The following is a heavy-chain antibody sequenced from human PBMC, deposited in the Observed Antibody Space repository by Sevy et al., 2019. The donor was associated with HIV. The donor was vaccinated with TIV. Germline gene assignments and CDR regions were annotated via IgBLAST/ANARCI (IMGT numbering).Heavy chain of an antibody. V-gene: IGHV3-73*01. D-gene: IGHD1-26*01. CDR3: AGQVGDTVMAIFDY. J-gene: IGHJ4*02. Sequence: GGSLRLSCAASGFAFRGSAIHWVRQASGKGLEWIGRIRSKGNSFATDYVPSVKGRFTISRDDSKKTAYLQMSSLKIDDTAVYYCAGQVGDTVMAIFDYWGQGTLATVSS. CDR2: IRSKGNSFAT. CDR1: GFAFRGSA.